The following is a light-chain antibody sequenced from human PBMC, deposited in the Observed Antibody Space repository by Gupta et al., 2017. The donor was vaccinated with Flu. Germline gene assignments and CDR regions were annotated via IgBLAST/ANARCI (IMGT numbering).Light chain of an antibody. J-gene: IGKJ5*01. CDR3: QQSYINPIT. CDR2: PAS. CDR1: QSISSN. Sequence: DIQMTQSPSSLSASIGDRVTITCRAGQSISSNLSWFQQKPGRAPKLLIYPASSVQSGVPSRFSGSGSGINFTLTISSLQPEDFAAYYCQQSYINPITFGQGTRLDIK. V-gene: IGKV1-39*01.